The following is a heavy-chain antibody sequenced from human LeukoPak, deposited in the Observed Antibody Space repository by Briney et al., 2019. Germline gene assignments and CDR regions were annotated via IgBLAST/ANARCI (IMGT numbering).Heavy chain of an antibody. Sequence: SVKVSCKASGGSFSNYAFSWVRQAPGQGLEWMGRITPIVDIATYIQKFQGRVTITANKFTSTAYMELSSLTSEDTAVYYCATEGSGRIKPYYYYGMDVWGQGTTVTVSS. D-gene: IGHD3-10*01. CDR2: ITPIVDIA. CDR1: GGSFSNYA. J-gene: IGHJ6*02. CDR3: ATEGSGRIKPYYYYGMDV. V-gene: IGHV1-69*04.